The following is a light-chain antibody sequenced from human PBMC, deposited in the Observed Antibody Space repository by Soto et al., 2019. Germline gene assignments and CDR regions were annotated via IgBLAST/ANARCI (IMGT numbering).Light chain of an antibody. Sequence: DIQMTQSPSSLSASVGDRVTITCQASQDTSNYLNWYQQKPGKAPKLLIYDASNLETGVPSRFSGSGSGTDFNLTISSLQPEDIATYYCQQYDSLPRTFGQGPKVDIK. CDR3: QQYDSLPRT. CDR1: QDTSNY. CDR2: DAS. J-gene: IGKJ1*01. V-gene: IGKV1-33*01.